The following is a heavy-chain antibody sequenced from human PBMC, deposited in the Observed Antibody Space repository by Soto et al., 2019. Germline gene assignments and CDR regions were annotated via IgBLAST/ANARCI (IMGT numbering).Heavy chain of an antibody. V-gene: IGHV3-21*01. CDR3: ARELVKPEEKGGPDLDY. Sequence: GGSLRLSCAASGFTFSSYSMNWVRQAPGKGLEWVSSISSSSSYIYYADSVKGRFTISRDNAKNSLYLQMSSLRAEDTAVYYCARELVKPEEKGGPDLDYWGKRTRVTVSS. CDR1: GFTFSSYS. J-gene: IGHJ4*02. D-gene: IGHD2-15*01. CDR2: ISSSSSYI.